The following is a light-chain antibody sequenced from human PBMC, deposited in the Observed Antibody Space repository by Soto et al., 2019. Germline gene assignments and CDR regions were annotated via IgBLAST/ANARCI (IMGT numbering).Light chain of an antibody. V-gene: IGKV3-15*01. CDR1: QSVSSK. CDR3: QQYNDWPRT. CDR2: GAS. Sequence: EIVMTQSPATLSVSPGEGATLSCRASQSVSSKLAWYQQKAGQAPRLLIFGASTRATGIPARFSGSGSGTEFTLTLSSLQSEDSAVYYCQQYNDWPRTFGQGTKVEIK. J-gene: IGKJ1*01.